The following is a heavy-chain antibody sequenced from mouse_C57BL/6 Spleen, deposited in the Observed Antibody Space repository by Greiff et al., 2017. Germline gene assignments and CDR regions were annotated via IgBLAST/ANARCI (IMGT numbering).Heavy chain of an antibody. V-gene: IGHV1-52*01. D-gene: IGHD1-1*01. CDR3: ASGVTVVDFDY. Sequence: QVQLQQPGAELVRPGSSVKLSCKASGYTFTSYWMHWVKQRPIQGLEWIGNIDPSDSETHYNQKFKDKATLTVDKSSSTAYMQLSSLTSEASAVYDCASGVTVVDFDYWGQGTTLTVSS. CDR2: IDPSDSET. J-gene: IGHJ2*01. CDR1: GYTFTSYW.